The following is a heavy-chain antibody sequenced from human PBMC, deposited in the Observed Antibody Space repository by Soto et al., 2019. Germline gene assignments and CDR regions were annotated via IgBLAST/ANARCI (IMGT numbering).Heavy chain of an antibody. CDR1: GFTFSSYA. V-gene: IGHV3-23*01. J-gene: IGHJ4*02. CDR2: ISGSGGST. Sequence: GGSLSLSCAASGFTFSSYAMSWVRQAPGKGLEWVSAISGSGGSTYYADSVKGRFTISRDNARNSLYLQMNSLRDEDTAVYYCARENYGDAFDFWGQGALVTVSS. CDR3: ARENYGDAFDF. D-gene: IGHD4-17*01.